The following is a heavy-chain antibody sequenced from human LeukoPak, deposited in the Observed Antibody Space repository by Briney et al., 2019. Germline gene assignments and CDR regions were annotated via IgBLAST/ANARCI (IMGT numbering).Heavy chain of an antibody. V-gene: IGHV4-4*07. CDR2: IYTSGST. CDR1: GGSISGYF. CDR3: ARSGYNNWFDP. D-gene: IGHD5-24*01. Sequence: TETLSLTCTVSGGSISGYFWSWIRQPAGKGLEWIGRIYTSGSTYYNPSLKSRLTVSVDTDTSKNQFSLKLSSVTAADTDVYYCARSGYNNWFDPWGQGTLVTVSS. J-gene: IGHJ5*02.